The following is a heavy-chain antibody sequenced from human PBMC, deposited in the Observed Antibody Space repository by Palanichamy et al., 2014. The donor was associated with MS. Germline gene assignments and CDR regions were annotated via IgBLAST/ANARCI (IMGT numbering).Heavy chain of an antibody. CDR2: ISAYNGNT. V-gene: IGHV1-18*04. CDR3: ARDPELRRLGYYYGSGTNWFDP. J-gene: IGHJ5*02. Sequence: VQLVQSGAEVKKPGASVKVSCKASGYTFTSYGISWVRQAPGQGLEWMGWISAYNGNTNYAQKLQGRVTMTTDTSTSTAYMELRSLRSDDTAVYYCARDPELRRLGYYYGSGTNWFDPWGQGTLVTVSS. CDR1: GYTFTSYG. D-gene: IGHD3-10*01.